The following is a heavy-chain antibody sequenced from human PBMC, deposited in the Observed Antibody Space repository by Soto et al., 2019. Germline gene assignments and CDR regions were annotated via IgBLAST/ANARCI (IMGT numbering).Heavy chain of an antibody. CDR3: ARGFLPRITIFGVVIRDCYYGMDV. D-gene: IGHD3-3*01. CDR2: IIPIFGTA. CDR1: GGTFSSYA. V-gene: IGHV1-69*13. Sequence: SVKVSCKASGGTFSSYAISWVRQAPGQGLEWMGGIIPIFGTANYAQKFQGRVTITADESTSTAYMELSSLRSEGTAVYYCARGFLPRITIFGVVIRDCYYGMDVWGQGTTVTVSS. J-gene: IGHJ6*02.